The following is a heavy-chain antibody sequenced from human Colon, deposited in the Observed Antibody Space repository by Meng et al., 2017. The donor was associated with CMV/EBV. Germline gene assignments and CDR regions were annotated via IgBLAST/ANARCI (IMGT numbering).Heavy chain of an antibody. CDR3: AREVPGGAATLDL. V-gene: IGHV3-7*01. J-gene: IGHJ5*02. Sequence: LSLTCAASGFTLRSYWMSWVRQAPGKGLEWVANIEHDGSDIYYRDSVKGRFTISRDNAKNSLYLQINRLRAEDTALYYCAREVPGGAATLDLWGRGTLVTVSS. CDR1: GFTLRSYW. CDR2: IEHDGSDI. D-gene: IGHD1-26*01.